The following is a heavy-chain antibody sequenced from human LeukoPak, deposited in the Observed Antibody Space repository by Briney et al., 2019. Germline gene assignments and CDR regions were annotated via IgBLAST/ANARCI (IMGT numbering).Heavy chain of an antibody. CDR2: VSGSGAST. J-gene: IGHJ4*02. CDR1: GFTFSNYA. V-gene: IGHV3-23*01. CDR3: AKGVSFYYDSSGHYYFDY. Sequence: GGSLRLSCAASGFTFSNYAMSWVRHAPGKGLEWVSPVSGSGASTYYADSVKGRFTISRDNSKNTLYLQMNSLRAEDTAVYYCAKGVSFYYDSSGHYYFDYWGQGTLVTVSS. D-gene: IGHD3-22*01.